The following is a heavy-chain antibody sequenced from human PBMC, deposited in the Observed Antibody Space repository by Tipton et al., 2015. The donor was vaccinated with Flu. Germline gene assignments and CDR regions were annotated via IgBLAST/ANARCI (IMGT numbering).Heavy chain of an antibody. J-gene: IGHJ4*02. CDR2: ISRDGDDK. Sequence: RSLRLSCAASGFTFSSYGMHWVRQAPGKGLEWVAVISRDGDDKYYGDSVKGRFTISRDNSRNTLNPQMNSLRPEDTAVYFCAKDKPYTGGYWGQGTLVTVSS. CDR1: GFTFSSYG. D-gene: IGHD3-16*01. V-gene: IGHV3-30*18. CDR3: AKDKPYTGGY.